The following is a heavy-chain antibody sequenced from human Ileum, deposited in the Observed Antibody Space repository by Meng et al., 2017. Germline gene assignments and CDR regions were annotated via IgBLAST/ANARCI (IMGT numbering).Heavy chain of an antibody. CDR2: ISQSGTT. Sequence: QVQLQESGPGLVKPSGTLSLTCAVSGGSISNGTWWSWVRQPPGKGLEWIGEISQSGTTNYYPSLNSRVSISLDKANNHLSLTLTSVTAADTAVYYCATYGSGFTPPLDPWGQGILVTVSS. D-gene: IGHD3-10*01. CDR3: ATYGSGFTPPLDP. CDR1: GGSISNGTW. J-gene: IGHJ5*02. V-gene: IGHV4-4*02.